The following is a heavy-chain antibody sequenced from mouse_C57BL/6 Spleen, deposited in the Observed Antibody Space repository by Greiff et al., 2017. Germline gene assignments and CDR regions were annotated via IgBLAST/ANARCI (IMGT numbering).Heavy chain of an antibody. D-gene: IGHD6-2*01. V-gene: IGHV5-17*01. CDR1: GFTFSDYG. CDR3: ATASLQYYFDY. CDR2: ISSGSSTI. J-gene: IGHJ2*01. Sequence: DVMLVESGGGLVKPGGSLKLSCAASGFTFSDYGMHWVRQAPEKGLEWVAYISSGSSTIYYADTVKGRFTISRDNAKNTLFLQMTSLRSEDTAMYYCATASLQYYFDYWGQGTTLTVSS.